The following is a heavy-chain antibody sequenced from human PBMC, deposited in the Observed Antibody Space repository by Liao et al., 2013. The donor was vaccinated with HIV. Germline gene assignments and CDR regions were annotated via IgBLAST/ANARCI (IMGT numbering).Heavy chain of an antibody. J-gene: IGHJ2*01. D-gene: IGHD3-10*01. CDR1: GGSISSGSYY. V-gene: IGHV4-61*10. CDR2: IFYSGST. CDR3: ARSPGSGRYVWYFDL. Sequence: QVQLQESGPGLVKPSQTLSLTCTVSGGSISSGSYYWSWIRQPAGKGLEWIGYIFYSGSTNYNPSLKSRVTISVDTSKNQFSLKLSSVTAADTAVYYCARSPGSGRYVWYFDLWGRGTLVTVSS.